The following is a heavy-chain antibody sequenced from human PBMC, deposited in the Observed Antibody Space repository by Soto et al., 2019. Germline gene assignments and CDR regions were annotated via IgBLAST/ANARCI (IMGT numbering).Heavy chain of an antibody. D-gene: IGHD3-22*01. CDR2: IIPIFGTA. Sequence: SVKVSCKASGGTFSSYAISWVRQAPGQGLEWMGGIIPIFGTASYAQKFQGRVTITADESTSTAYMELSSLRSEDTAVYYCARAAIVVVTSFDYWGQGTLVTVSS. CDR1: GGTFSSYA. CDR3: ARAAIVVVTSFDY. V-gene: IGHV1-69*13. J-gene: IGHJ4*02.